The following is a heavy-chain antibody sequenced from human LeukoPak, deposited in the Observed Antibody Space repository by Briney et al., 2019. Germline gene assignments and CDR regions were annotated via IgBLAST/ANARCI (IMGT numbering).Heavy chain of an antibody. CDR3: VKNRRGQVGSGRPLPDAFDI. J-gene: IGHJ3*02. CDR1: GFNFNIYV. Sequence: GGSLSLSCAVSGFNFNIYVMNWVRQAPGKGLEWVSLISGSGDRTNYADSVKGRFTITKDKSKNTLYLQMSSLSAEDTAVYYCVKNRRGQVGSGRPLPDAFDIWGQGTMVTVSS. CDR2: ISGSGDRT. V-gene: IGHV3-23*01. D-gene: IGHD3-10*01.